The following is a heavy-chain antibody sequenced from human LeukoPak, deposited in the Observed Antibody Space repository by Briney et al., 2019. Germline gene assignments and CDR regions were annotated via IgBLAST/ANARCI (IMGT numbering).Heavy chain of an antibody. D-gene: IGHD1-26*01. CDR3: ASHPGIVGADDAFDI. CDR1: GYSFTSYW. J-gene: IGHJ3*02. V-gene: IGHV5-51*01. CDR2: IYPGDSDT. Sequence: GEPLKISCKGSGYSFTSYWIGWGRQMPRQGREWMGIIYPGDSDTRHSPSFQGQITISADKSISTAYLQWSSLNGSDTAMYYCASHPGIVGADDAFDIWGQGTMVTVSS.